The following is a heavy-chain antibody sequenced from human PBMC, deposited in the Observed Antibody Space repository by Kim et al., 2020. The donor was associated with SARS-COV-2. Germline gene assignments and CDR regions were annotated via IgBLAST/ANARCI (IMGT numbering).Heavy chain of an antibody. CDR2: ITSNGRST. J-gene: IGHJ6*02. V-gene: IGHV3-11*04. CDR3: ARGHYGLDV. Sequence: GGSLRLSCAASGFIFSDHYMSWIRQPPGKGPEWVSYITSNGRSTDYADSVRGRFTMSRDNAKNSMFLQMNSLRAEDTAVYYCARGHYGLDVWGQGTTV. CDR1: GFIFSDHY.